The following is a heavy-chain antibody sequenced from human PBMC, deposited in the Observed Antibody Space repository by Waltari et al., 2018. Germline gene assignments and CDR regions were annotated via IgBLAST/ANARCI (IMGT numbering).Heavy chain of an antibody. CDR1: GGSFSGYY. D-gene: IGHD3-22*01. CDR2: INHSGST. J-gene: IGHJ3*02. V-gene: IGHV4-34*01. Sequence: QVQLQQWGAGLLKPSETLSLTCAVYGGSFSGYYWSWIRQPPGEGLEWIGEINHSGSTNYNPSLKSRGTISVDTSKNQFSLKLGSVTAADTAVYYCARARGITMIVVVISTQDAFDIWGQGTMVTVSS. CDR3: ARARGITMIVVVISTQDAFDI.